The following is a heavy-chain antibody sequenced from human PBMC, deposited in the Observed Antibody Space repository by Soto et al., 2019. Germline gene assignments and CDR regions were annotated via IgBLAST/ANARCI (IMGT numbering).Heavy chain of an antibody. CDR3: ARMRGTTRDMDV. CDR1: GFTFSSYT. D-gene: IGHD1-7*01. Sequence: EVQLVESGGGLVMPGGSLQLSCASSGFTFSSYTMNWVGQAPGKELEWVSSVSTSSTYIFYADSVQGRFTISRDNAKNSLYLQMHSLRVEDTAVYYCARMRGTTRDMDVWGTGTTVTVSS. V-gene: IGHV3-21*01. J-gene: IGHJ6*03. CDR2: VSTSSTYI.